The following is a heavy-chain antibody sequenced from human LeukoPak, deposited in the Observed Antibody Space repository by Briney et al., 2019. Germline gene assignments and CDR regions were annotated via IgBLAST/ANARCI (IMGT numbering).Heavy chain of an antibody. D-gene: IGHD3-10*02. CDR2: ISDSGGST. J-gene: IGHJ4*02. Sequence: GGSLRLSCVDSGFTFSSYATSWVRQVPGKGLEWVSGISDSGGSTYYADSVKGRFTISRDNSKNTLYLQMNSLRAEDTAVYYCASRQGLGWHYVNWGQGTLVTVSS. CDR3: ASRQGLGWHYVN. CDR1: GFTFSSYA. V-gene: IGHV3-23*01.